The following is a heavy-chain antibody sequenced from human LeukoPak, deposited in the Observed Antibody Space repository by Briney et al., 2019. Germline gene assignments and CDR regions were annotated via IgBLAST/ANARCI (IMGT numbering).Heavy chain of an antibody. D-gene: IGHD3-16*02. V-gene: IGHV3-23*01. CDR3: AKEPDYVWGSYRSSEPVR. CDR1: GFTFSSYA. Sequence: GGSLRLSCAASGFTFSSYAMSWVRQAPGKGLEWVSAISGSGGSTYYADSGKGRFTISRDNSKNTLYLQMNSLRAEDTAVYYCAKEPDYVWGSYRSSEPVRWGQGTLVTVSS. CDR2: ISGSGGST. J-gene: IGHJ4*02.